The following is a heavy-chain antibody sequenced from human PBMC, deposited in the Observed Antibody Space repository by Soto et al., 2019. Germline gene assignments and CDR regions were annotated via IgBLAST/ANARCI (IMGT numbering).Heavy chain of an antibody. D-gene: IGHD6-19*01. CDR2: IYYSGST. CDR1: GGSISSTSYY. CDR3: ARVQKGNSSAWYFFDY. V-gene: IGHV4-39*01. J-gene: IGHJ4*02. Sequence: SETLSLTCTVSGGSISSTSYYWGWIRQPPGKGLEWIGSIYYSGSTYYNPSLKSRVTISVDTSKNQFSLKLSSVTAPDTAVYYCARVQKGNSSAWYFFDYWGQGTLVTVSS.